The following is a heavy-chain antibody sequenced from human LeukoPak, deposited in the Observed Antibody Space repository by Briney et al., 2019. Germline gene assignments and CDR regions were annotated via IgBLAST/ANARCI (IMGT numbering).Heavy chain of an antibody. J-gene: IGHJ4*02. Sequence: SETLSLTCTVSGCSIRSGYYWGWIRQPPGKGLEWIGSIFQSDTTYYSPSLKSRVTISVDSSKNQFFLKLSSVTAADTAVYYCASMRDYWGQGTLVTVSS. D-gene: IGHD3-16*01. CDR3: ASMRDY. V-gene: IGHV4-38-2*02. CDR1: GCSIRSGYY. CDR2: IFQSDTT.